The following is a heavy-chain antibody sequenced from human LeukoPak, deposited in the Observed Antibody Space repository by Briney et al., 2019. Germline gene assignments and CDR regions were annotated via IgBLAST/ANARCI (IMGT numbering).Heavy chain of an antibody. CDR2: IRYDESKK. CDR1: GFTFSSYG. Sequence: GGSLRLSCAASGFTFSSYGMHWVRQAPGKGLEWVAFIRYDESKKYNADSVRGRFTISRDNSKNTLYLQMNSLRAEDTAVYYCAKGLYYKDSSGYPGWAQGTLVTVSS. D-gene: IGHD3-22*01. V-gene: IGHV3-30*02. CDR3: AKGLYYKDSSGYPG. J-gene: IGHJ4*02.